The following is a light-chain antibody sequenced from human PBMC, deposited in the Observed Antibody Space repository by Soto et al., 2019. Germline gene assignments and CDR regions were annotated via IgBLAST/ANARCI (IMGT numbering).Light chain of an antibody. CDR1: QNISNY. J-gene: IGKJ3*01. CDR2: AAS. CDR3: QQSYSIPRLT. V-gene: IGKV1-39*01. Sequence: DMQMTQSPSSLSASVGDRVSITCRSSQNISNYLHWYQQRPGKAPKLLIYAASNLRSGVPSRFSGSGSGTDFTLTICSLQSEDFATYYCQQSYSIPRLTFGSGTRVEIK.